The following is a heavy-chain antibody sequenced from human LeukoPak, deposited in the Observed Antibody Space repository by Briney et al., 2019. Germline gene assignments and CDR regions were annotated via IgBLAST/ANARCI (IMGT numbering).Heavy chain of an antibody. D-gene: IGHD5-24*01. J-gene: IGHJ4*02. CDR3: ARPRGNVEMATNPFDY. V-gene: IGHV3-21*01. CDR2: ISGRSSYI. Sequence: GGSLRLSCAASGFTFSSYGMSWVRQAPGKGLEWVSSISGRSSYIYYADSVKGRFTISRDNAKKLMCLQMNSLRAEDTAVYYCARPRGNVEMATNPFDYWGQGTLVTVSS. CDR1: GFTFSSYG.